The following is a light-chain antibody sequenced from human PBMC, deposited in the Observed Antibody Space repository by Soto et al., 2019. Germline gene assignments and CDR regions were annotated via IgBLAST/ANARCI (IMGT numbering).Light chain of an antibody. J-gene: IGLJ2*01. CDR3: CSYATRHYI. Sequence: QSVLTQPRSVSGSPGQSVTISCTGTSSDIGRYPFVSWYQQHPGKAPKLLMSDVTKRPSGVPDRFSGSKSGNTASLTISGLQAEDDADYYCCSYATRHYIFGGGTKLTVL. CDR2: DVT. V-gene: IGLV2-11*01. CDR1: SSDIGRYPF.